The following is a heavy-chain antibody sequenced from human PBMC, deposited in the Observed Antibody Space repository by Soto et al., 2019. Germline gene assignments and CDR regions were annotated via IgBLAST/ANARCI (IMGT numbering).Heavy chain of an antibody. J-gene: IGHJ4*02. D-gene: IGHD3-9*01. CDR1: GFTFSSYA. V-gene: IGHV3-23*01. CDR3: AKDLSGDYDILTGYPVDY. CDR2: ISGSGGST. Sequence: GGSLRLSCAASGFTFSSYAMSWVRQAPGKGLEWVSAISGSGGSTYYADSVKGRFTISRDNSKNTLYRQMNSLRAEETAVYYCAKDLSGDYDILTGYPVDYWGQGTLVTVSS.